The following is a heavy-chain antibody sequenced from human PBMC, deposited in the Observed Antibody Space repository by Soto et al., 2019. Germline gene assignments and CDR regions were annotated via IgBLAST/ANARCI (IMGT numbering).Heavy chain of an antibody. CDR1: GGSISSYY. Sequence: SETLSLTCTVSGGSISSYYWSWIRQPPGKGLEWIGYIYYSGSTNYNPSLKSRVTISVDTSKNQFSLKLSSVTAADTAVYYCAREKGLVVPAGFDPWGQGTLVTVS. D-gene: IGHD2-2*01. V-gene: IGHV4-59*01. J-gene: IGHJ5*02. CDR3: AREKGLVVPAGFDP. CDR2: IYYSGST.